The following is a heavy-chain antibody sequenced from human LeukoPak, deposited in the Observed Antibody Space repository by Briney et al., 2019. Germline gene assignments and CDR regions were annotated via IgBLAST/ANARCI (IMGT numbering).Heavy chain of an antibody. CDR1: GYTFTSYC. D-gene: IGHD3-22*01. V-gene: IGHV1-8*02. Sequence: ASVKVSCKASGYTFTSYCIRWVRQAPGQGLEWMGWLNPNTGSTVYAQTFQGRVTMTRNTSISTADMDLSSLRSEDTAVYYCARGDFYYDSSGYPAENWFDPWGQGTLVTVSS. CDR2: LNPNTGST. J-gene: IGHJ5*02. CDR3: ARGDFYYDSSGYPAENWFDP.